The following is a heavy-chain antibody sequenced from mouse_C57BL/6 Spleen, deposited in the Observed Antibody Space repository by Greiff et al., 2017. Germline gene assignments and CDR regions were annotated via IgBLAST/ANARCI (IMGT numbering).Heavy chain of an antibody. Sequence: EVKVVESGGGLVQPGGSLSLSCAASGFTFTDYYMSWVRQPPGKALEWLGFIRNKANGYTTEYSVSVKGRFTISRDNSQSILYLQMNALRAEDSATYYCARSLLSYAMDYWGQGTSVTVSS. D-gene: IGHD2-10*01. CDR2: IRNKANGYTT. V-gene: IGHV7-3*01. CDR3: ARSLLSYAMDY. J-gene: IGHJ4*01. CDR1: GFTFTDYY.